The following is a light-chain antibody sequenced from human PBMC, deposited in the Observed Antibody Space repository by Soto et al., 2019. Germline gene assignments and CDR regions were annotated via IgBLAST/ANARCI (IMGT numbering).Light chain of an antibody. V-gene: IGLV1-47*01. Sequence: QSVLTQPPSASGTPGQRVTISCSGSSSNIGSNYVYWYQQFPGSAPKLLIYRNDQRPSGVPDRFSGSKSGTSASLAISGPXXXXXXXXYCAAWDDSLSAVVFGGGTKLTVL. CDR1: SSNIGSNY. CDR2: RND. J-gene: IGLJ2*01. CDR3: AAWDDSLSAVV.